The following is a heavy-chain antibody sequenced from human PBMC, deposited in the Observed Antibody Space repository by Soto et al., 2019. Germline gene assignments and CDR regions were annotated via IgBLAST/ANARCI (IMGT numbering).Heavy chain of an antibody. D-gene: IGHD2-21*02. Sequence: PGGSLRLSCAASGFTFSSYAMSWVRQAPGKGLEWVSAISGSGGSTYYADSVKGRFTISRDNSKNTLYLQMNSLRTEDTAVYYCAKVGEGDYYFDYWGQGTLVTVSS. J-gene: IGHJ4*02. V-gene: IGHV3-23*01. CDR1: GFTFSSYA. CDR2: ISGSGGST. CDR3: AKVGEGDYYFDY.